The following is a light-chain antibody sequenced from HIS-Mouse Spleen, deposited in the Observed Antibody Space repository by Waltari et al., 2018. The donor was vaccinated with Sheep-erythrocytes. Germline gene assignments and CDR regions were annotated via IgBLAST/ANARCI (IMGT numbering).Light chain of an antibody. J-gene: IGLJ1*01. V-gene: IGLV2-23*01. CDR3: CSYAGSYNHV. CDR2: EGS. CDR1: SSDVGSYNL. Sequence: QSALTQPASVSGSPGQSITISCTGTSSDVGSYNLVSWYQQHPGKAPKLMIYEGSKRPSGVSNRVSGSKSGNTASLTISGLQAEDEADYYCCSYAGSYNHVFATGTKVTVL.